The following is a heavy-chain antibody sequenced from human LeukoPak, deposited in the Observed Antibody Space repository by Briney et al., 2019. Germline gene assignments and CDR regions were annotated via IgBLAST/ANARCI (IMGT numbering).Heavy chain of an antibody. CDR1: GFTFSSYA. D-gene: IGHD1-14*01. CDR3: ARSNLGQLDY. CDR2: ISYDGSNK. V-gene: IGHV3-30*04. J-gene: IGHJ4*02. Sequence: GRSLRLSCAASGFTFSSYAMHWVRQAPGKGLEWVAVISYDGSNKYYADSVKGRFTISRDNSKNTLYLQMNSLGAEDTAVYYCARSNLGQLDYWGQGTLVTVSS.